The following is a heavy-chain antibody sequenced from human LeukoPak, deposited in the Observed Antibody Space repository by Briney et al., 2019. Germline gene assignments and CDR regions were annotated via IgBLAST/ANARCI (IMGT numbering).Heavy chain of an antibody. CDR3: ARGFGLGIVYYYYGMDV. CDR1: GFTFSSYW. V-gene: IGHV3-7*01. Sequence: GGSLRLSCAASGFTFSSYWMSWVRQAPGKGLEWVANIKQDGSEKYYVDSVKGRFTISRDNAKNSLYLQMNSLRAEDTAVYYCARGFGLGIVYYYYGMDVWGQGTTVTVSS. J-gene: IGHJ6*02. D-gene: IGHD3/OR15-3a*01. CDR2: IKQDGSEK.